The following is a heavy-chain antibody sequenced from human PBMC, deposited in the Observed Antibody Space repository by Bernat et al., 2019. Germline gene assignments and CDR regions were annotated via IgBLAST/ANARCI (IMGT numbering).Heavy chain of an antibody. V-gene: IGHV4-59*13. CDR1: GGSLSTFY. CDR3: ARGRYCDTTKCYDSHNWFGP. D-gene: IGHD2-2*01. Sequence: QVQLQESGPGLVKPSETLSLTCTVSGGSLSTFYWNWIRQPPGKGLEWIGNIYYTGSTNYNPSLKSRVTISVDTSKNQFSLKLSSVTAADTAVYYCARGRYCDTTKCYDSHNWFGPWGQGTVVTVSS. CDR2: IYYTGST. J-gene: IGHJ5*02.